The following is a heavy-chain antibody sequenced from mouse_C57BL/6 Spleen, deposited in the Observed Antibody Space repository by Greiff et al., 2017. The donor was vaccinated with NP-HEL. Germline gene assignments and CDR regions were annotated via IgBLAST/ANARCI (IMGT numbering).Heavy chain of an antibody. CDR2: ISSGSSTI. V-gene: IGHV5-17*01. J-gene: IGHJ4*01. D-gene: IGHD3-2*02. CDR3: ARTAQATGYYAMDY. CDR1: GFTFSDYG. Sequence: EVQVVESGGGLVKPGGSLKLSCAASGFTFSDYGMHWVRQAPEKGLEWVAYISSGSSTIYYADTVKGRFTISRDNAKNTLFLQMTSLRSEDTTMYYGARTAQATGYYAMDYWGQGTSVTVSS.